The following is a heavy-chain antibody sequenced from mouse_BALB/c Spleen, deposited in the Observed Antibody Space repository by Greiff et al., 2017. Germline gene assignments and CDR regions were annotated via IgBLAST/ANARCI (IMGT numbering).Heavy chain of an antibody. D-gene: IGHD5-1*01. CDR1: GFNIKDYY. CDR3: ASPGGTFWWCAH. V-gene: IGHV14-1*02. CDR2: IDPENGNT. Sequence: VQLQQSGAELVRPGALVKLSCKASGFNIKDYYMHWVKQRPEQGLEWIGWIDPENGNTIYDPKFQGKASITADTSPNTAYLQLNSLTSEDTAVFHCASPGGTFWWCAHGGRGTLVTVS. J-gene: IGHJ3*01.